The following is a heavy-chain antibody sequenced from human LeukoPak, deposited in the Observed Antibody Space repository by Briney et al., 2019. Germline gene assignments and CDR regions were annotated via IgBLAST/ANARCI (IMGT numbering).Heavy chain of an antibody. D-gene: IGHD3-22*01. CDR2: ISAYNGNT. CDR1: GYTFTSYG. J-gene: IGHJ4*02. Sequence: GASVKVSCKASGYTFTSYGISWVRHAPGQGLERMGWISAYNGNTTYAQKLQGRVTMTTDTSTSTAHMELRSLSSDDTAVYYCARDLGPIYDSSGYRPYHFDYWGQGTLVTVSS. CDR3: ARDLGPIYDSSGYRPYHFDY. V-gene: IGHV1-18*01.